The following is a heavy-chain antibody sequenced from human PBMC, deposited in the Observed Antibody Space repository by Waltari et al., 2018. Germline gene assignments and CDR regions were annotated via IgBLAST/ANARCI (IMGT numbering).Heavy chain of an antibody. CDR1: GYPLTAFS. Sequence: QDHLVQSGPEVTRPGASVTVSCKRSGYPLTAFSVHLVRQAPGRGLEWVGGVNPGNGKTIYAHSLQGRVTMTEDTSTDTAYLELRGLKSDDTAVFYCATGPGATPLFSYWGQGTLSPSPQ. D-gene: IGHD1-26*01. CDR3: ATGPGATPLFSY. CDR2: VNPGNGKT. J-gene: IGHJ4*02. V-gene: IGHV1-24*01.